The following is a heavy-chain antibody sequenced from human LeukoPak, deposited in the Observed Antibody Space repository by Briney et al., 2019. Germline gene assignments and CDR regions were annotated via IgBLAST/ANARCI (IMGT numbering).Heavy chain of an antibody. J-gene: IGHJ4*02. CDR2: ISSDGDNT. D-gene: IGHD3-9*01. Sequence: GGSLRLSCSASGFIFSNYGMYWVRQAPGKGLEFVSAISSDGDNTFYADSVKGRFTISRDNSKNTLYLQTSSLRGEDTAVYYCATRILSLVYWGQGTLVTVSS. CDR3: ATRILSLVY. CDR1: GFIFSNYG. V-gene: IGHV3-64D*06.